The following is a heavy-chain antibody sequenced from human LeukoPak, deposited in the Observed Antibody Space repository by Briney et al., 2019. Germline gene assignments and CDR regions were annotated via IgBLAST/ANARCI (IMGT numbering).Heavy chain of an antibody. J-gene: IGHJ4*02. V-gene: IGHV3-21*01. CDR3: ASENYDILTGSDY. CDR2: ISSSSSYI. D-gene: IGHD3-9*01. Sequence: GGSLRLSCTASGFTFGDYSMNWVRQAPGKGLEWVSSISSSSSYIYYADSVKGRFTISRDNAKNSLYLQMNSLRAEDTAVYYCASENYDILTGSDYWGQGTLVTVSS. CDR1: GFTFGDYS.